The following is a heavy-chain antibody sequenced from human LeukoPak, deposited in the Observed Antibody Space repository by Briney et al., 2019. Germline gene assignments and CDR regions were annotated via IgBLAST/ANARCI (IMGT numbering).Heavy chain of an antibody. Sequence: GGTLRLSCAASGFTFSSYGMSWVRQAPGKGLEWVSAISGSGGSTYYADSVKGRFTISRDNFKNTLCLQMNSLRAEDTAVYYCVKAASVLSDYWGQGTLVTVSS. CDR1: GFTFSSYG. CDR2: ISGSGGST. V-gene: IGHV3-23*01. CDR3: VKAASVLSDY. D-gene: IGHD5/OR15-5a*01. J-gene: IGHJ4*02.